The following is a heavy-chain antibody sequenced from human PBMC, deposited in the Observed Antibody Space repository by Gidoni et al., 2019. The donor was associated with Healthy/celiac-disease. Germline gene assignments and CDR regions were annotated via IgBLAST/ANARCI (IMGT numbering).Heavy chain of an antibody. Sequence: EVQLVESGGGLVQPGGSLSLSCAASGFTFSSYWMSWGRQAPGQGLEWVANIKQDGSEKYYVDSVKGRFTISRDNAKNSLYLQMNSLRAEDTAVYYWARAPLPDYWGQGTLVTVSS. CDR1: GFTFSSYW. V-gene: IGHV3-7*01. J-gene: IGHJ4*02. CDR3: ARAPLPDY. CDR2: IKQDGSEK.